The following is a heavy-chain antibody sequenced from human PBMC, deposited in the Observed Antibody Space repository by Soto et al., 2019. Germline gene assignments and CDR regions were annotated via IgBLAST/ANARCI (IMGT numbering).Heavy chain of an antibody. CDR3: ARVSVPGIYGEDV. CDR2: IMPVFGTG. J-gene: IGHJ6*02. Sequence: QVQLVQSGAEVKKPGSSVKVSCKASGGTFCNYAVSWVRQATGQGVEWRGKIMPVFGTGNYAQKFQGRVTITVDKFTNTAYMELSSLRSGDTAVYYCARVSVPGIYGEDVWGHGTTVSVSS. V-gene: IGHV1-69*06. D-gene: IGHD2-2*01. CDR1: GGTFCNYA.